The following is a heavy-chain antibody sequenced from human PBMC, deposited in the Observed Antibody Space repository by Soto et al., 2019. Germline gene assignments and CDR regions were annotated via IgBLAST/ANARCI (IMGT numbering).Heavy chain of an antibody. CDR3: AASYGSGSRAFDY. CDR1: GDTFNSYT. J-gene: IGHJ4*02. V-gene: IGHV1-69*02. Sequence: QVQLVQSGPEVKMPGSSVKVSCKASGDTFNSYTINWVRQAPGQGLQWMGRTIPILAMSNYALKFQGRVTVTAGQSPTTAHLGPSRLRSDDTAVYYCAASYGSGSRAFDYWGQGTLVTVSS. CDR2: TIPILAMS. D-gene: IGHD3-10*01.